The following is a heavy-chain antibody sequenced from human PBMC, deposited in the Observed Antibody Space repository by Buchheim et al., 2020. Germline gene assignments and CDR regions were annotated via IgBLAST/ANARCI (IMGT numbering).Heavy chain of an antibody. V-gene: IGHV4-59*08. CDR1: GGSISSYY. CDR2: IYYSGST. CDR3: ARRRSYSRGWFDP. D-gene: IGHD1-26*01. J-gene: IGHJ5*02. Sequence: QVQLQESGPGLVKPSETLSLTCTVSGGSISSYYWSWIRQPPGKGLEWIGYIYYSGSTNYNPSLKSRVTISVDTSKNQFSLKLSSVTAADTAVYYCARRRSYSRGWFDPWGQGTL.